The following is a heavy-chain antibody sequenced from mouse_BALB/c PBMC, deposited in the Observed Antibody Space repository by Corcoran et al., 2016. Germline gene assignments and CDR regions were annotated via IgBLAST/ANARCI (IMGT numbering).Heavy chain of an antibody. D-gene: IGHD1-1*01. CDR2: INPNYDRT. CDR3: ARGTTGWLAY. CDR1: GYTFTDYN. Sequence: EVQLQQLGAELVKPGASVKRSCKASGYTFTDYNMDWVKQSHGKSLEWIGDINPNYDRTSYNQKFKGKATLTADKSSSTAYMELRSLTSEDTAVYYWARGTTGWLAYWGQGTLVTVSA. V-gene: IGHV1-18*01. J-gene: IGHJ3*01.